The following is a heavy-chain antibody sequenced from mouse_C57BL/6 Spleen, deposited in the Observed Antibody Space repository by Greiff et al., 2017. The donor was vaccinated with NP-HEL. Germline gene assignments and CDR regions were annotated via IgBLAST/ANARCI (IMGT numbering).Heavy chain of an antibody. CDR3: ARYHYYGSSYDWFAY. D-gene: IGHD1-1*01. V-gene: IGHV1-53*01. Sequence: QVQLQQPGTELVKPGASVKLSCKASGYTFTSYWMHWVKQRPGQGLEWIGNINPSNGGTNYNEKFKSKATLTVDKSSSTAYMQLSSLTSEDSAVYYCARYHYYGSSYDWFAYWGQGTLVIVSA. J-gene: IGHJ3*01. CDR2: INPSNGGT. CDR1: GYTFTSYW.